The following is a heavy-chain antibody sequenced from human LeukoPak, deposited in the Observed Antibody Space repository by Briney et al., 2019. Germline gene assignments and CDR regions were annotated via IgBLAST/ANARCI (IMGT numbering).Heavy chain of an antibody. CDR3: ARDGSLGELPTYYFGY. J-gene: IGHJ4*02. Sequence: GGSLRLSCAASGFTFSSYGMHWVRQAPGKGLEWVAVIWYDGSNKYYADSVKGRFTISRDNSKNTLYLQMNSLRAEDTAVYYCARDGSLGELPTYYFGYWGQGTLVTVSS. CDR2: IWYDGSNK. CDR1: GFTFSSYG. V-gene: IGHV3-33*01. D-gene: IGHD1-26*01.